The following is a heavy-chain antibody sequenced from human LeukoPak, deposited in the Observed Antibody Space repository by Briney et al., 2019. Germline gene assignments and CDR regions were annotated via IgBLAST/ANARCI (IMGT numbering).Heavy chain of an antibody. D-gene: IGHD6-13*01. CDR2: ISAGGGST. CDR1: GXTFSDYS. J-gene: IGHJ4*02. CDR3: EF. Sequence: PGGSLRLSCAASGXTFSDYSMTWVRQAPGKGLFWVSGISAGGGSTYYADSVKGRFTISRDNSRNTLYLQMNSLYYCAKDAAGPEFWGQGTLVTVSS. V-gene: IGHV3-23*01.